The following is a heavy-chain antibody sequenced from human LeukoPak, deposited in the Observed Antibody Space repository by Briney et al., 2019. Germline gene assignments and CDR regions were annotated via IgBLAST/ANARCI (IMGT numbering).Heavy chain of an antibody. Sequence: QPGGSLRLSCAASGFTFRSYAMHWVRQAPGKGLEWVEVISDDGSRQHYADFLEGRFTISRDNSKNTVSLQMSSLTSEDTAVYFCVREQPGDGWSGFDYWGQGTLVTVSS. CDR3: VREQPGDGWSGFDY. CDR1: GFTFRSYA. CDR2: ISDDGSRQ. D-gene: IGHD6-19*01. V-gene: IGHV3-30*15. J-gene: IGHJ4*02.